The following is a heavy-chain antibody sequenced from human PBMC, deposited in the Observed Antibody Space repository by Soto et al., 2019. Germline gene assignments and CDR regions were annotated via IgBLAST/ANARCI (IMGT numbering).Heavy chain of an antibody. CDR2: ISYSGST. D-gene: IGHD3-16*01. Sequence: SETLSLTCTVSGGSVSSRSCYWGWIRQPPGKGLEWITTISYSGSTYYNPSLKSRVTISVDTSKNQFSLKLSSVTAADTAVYYCVGRRLWQLTENYNYYGMDVWGQGTTVTVSS. CDR3: VGRRLWQLTENYNYYGMDV. V-gene: IGHV4-39*01. J-gene: IGHJ6*02. CDR1: GGSVSSRSCY.